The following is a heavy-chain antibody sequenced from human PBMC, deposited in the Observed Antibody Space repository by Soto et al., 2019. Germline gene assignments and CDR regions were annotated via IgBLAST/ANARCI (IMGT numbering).Heavy chain of an antibody. CDR3: ARGGGIVLVLAAIGANPPMRYYYYYGMDV. Sequence: PSETLSLTCTVSGDSITSNSYFWAWLRQPPGKGLEWIGSIYYSGTTYYNPSLKSRVTISVDKSKNQFSLKLSSVTAADTAVYYCARGGGIVLVLAAIGANPPMRYYYYYGMDVWGQGTTVTVSS. V-gene: IGHV4-39*07. CDR1: GDSITSNSYF. CDR2: IYYSGTT. D-gene: IGHD2-2*01. J-gene: IGHJ6*02.